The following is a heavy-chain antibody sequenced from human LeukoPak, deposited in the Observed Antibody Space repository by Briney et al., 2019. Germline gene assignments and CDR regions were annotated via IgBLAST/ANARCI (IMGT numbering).Heavy chain of an antibody. Sequence: SVTLSLTCAVYGGSFSDYYWSWIRQPPGKGLEWIGEINHSGTTNYNPSLKSRVTISVDTSKNQFSLKLRSVTAADTAVYYCARRILTMVRGVVSWVFDYWGQGTLVTVSS. J-gene: IGHJ4*02. V-gene: IGHV4-34*01. D-gene: IGHD3-10*01. CDR2: INHSGTT. CDR3: ARRILTMVRGVVSWVFDY. CDR1: GGSFSDYY.